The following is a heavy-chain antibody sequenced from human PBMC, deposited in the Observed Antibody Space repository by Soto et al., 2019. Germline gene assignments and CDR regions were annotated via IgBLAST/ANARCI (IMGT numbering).Heavy chain of an antibody. CDR1: GFTFSTYA. D-gene: IGHD2-15*01. CDR2: ISYDGTNE. V-gene: IGHV3-30-3*01. J-gene: IGHJ5*02. CDR3: ARDLVPLGGTNWAANHFDP. Sequence: VQLGESGGGVVQPWRSLRLSCAASGFTFSTYAMHWVRQAPVKGLEWPAVISYDGTNEIYADSVKGRFIISRDNSMNTLFLQMTSLRPEDTAMYYCARDLVPLGGTNWAANHFDPWGQGNLVTVSS.